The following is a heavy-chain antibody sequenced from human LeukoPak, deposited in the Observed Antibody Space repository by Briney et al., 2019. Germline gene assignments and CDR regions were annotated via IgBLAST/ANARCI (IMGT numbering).Heavy chain of an antibody. CDR1: GGSISSYY. CDR2: IYYSGST. D-gene: IGHD1-26*01. V-gene: IGHV4-59*12. J-gene: IGHJ4*02. Sequence: SETLSLTCTVSGGSISSYYWSWIRQPPGKGLEWIGYIYYSGSTNYNPSLKSRVTISVDTSKNQFSLKLSSVTAADTAVYYCARLVGYSGRFDYWGQGTLVTVSS. CDR3: ARLVGYSGRFDY.